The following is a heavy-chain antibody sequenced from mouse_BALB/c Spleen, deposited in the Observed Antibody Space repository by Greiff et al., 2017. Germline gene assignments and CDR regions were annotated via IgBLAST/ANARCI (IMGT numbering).Heavy chain of an antibody. CDR1: GYYITSGYS. V-gene: IGHV3-1*02. J-gene: IGHJ4*01. D-gene: IGHD2-4*01. Sequence: DVQLQESGPDLVKPSQSLSLTCTVTGYYITSGYSWHWIRQFPGNKLEWMGYIHYSGSTNYNPSLKSRISITRDTSKNQFFLQLNSVTTEDTATYYCARLSTMITTAYAMDYWGQGTSVTVSS. CDR3: ARLSTMITTAYAMDY. CDR2: IHYSGST.